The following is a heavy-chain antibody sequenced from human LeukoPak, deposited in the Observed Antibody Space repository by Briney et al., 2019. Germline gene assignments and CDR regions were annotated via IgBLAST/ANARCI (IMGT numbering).Heavy chain of an antibody. CDR2: IYTSGST. CDR1: GGSISSYY. V-gene: IGHV4-4*09. D-gene: IGHD3-10*01. CDR3: ARDRRIYCGSGSYYSMDV. J-gene: IGHJ6*02. Sequence: SETLSLTCTVSGGSISSYYWSWIRQPPGKGLEWIGYIYTSGSTNYNPSLKSRVTISVDTSKNQFSLKLSSVTAADTAVYYCARDRRIYCGSGSYYSMDVWGQGTTVTVSS.